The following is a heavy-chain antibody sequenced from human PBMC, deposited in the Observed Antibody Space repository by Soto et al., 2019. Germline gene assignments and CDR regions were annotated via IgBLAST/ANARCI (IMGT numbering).Heavy chain of an antibody. CDR1: GFTFSSYA. CDR2: ISGSGVST. D-gene: IGHD1-26*01. CDR3: AIPYSSGVTKVGAFAY. J-gene: IGHJ4*02. V-gene: IGHV3-23*01. Sequence: GGSLRLSCAASGFTFSSYAMSWVRQAPGKGLEWVSAISGSGVSTYYADSVKGRFTISIDNSKNTLYLQMNSLRAEDTAVYYCAIPYSSGVTKVGAFAYWGQGTLVTVSS.